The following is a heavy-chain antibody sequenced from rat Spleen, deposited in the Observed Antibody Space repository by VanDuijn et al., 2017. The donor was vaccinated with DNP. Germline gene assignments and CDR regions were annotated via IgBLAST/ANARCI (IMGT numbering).Heavy chain of an antibody. Sequence: EVQLVESGGGLVQPGRSLKLSCAASGFTFSDYNMAWVRQAPKKGLEWVATILYDGSGTYYRDSVKGRFTISRDNAKSTLYLQMDSLRSEDTASYYCATFEGRDAWGQGTSVTVSS. CDR3: ATFEGRDA. V-gene: IGHV5S10*01. CDR1: GFTFSDYN. CDR2: ILYDGSGT. J-gene: IGHJ4*01. D-gene: IGHD1-11*01.